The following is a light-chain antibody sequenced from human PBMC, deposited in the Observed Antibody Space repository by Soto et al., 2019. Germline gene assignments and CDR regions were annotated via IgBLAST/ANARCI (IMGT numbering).Light chain of an antibody. CDR2: GAS. CDR3: QQYNNWPRT. J-gene: IGKJ1*01. V-gene: IGKV3-15*01. CDR1: QSVSSN. Sequence: EILMTQSPRTLSLSPWETATLSCRASQSVSSNYVAWFHQKPGQAPRLLIYGASTRATGIPARFSGSGSGTEFTLTISSLQSEDFAVYYCQQYNNWPRTFGQGTKVDIK.